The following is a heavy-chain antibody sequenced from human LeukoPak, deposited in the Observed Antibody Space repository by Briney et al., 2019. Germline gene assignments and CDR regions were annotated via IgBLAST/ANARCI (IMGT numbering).Heavy chain of an antibody. J-gene: IGHJ6*02. CDR3: ARDGFSTVVVVTSSDYYYYGMDV. CDR2: ISSSGSTI. CDR1: GFTFSSYG. Sequence: GGSLRLSCAASGFTFSSYGMHWVRQAPGKGLEWVSYISSSGSTIYYADSVKGRFTISRDNAKNSLYLQMNSLRAEDTAVYYCARDGFSTVVVVTSSDYYYYGMDVWGQGTTVTVSS. D-gene: IGHD2-15*01. V-gene: IGHV3-48*04.